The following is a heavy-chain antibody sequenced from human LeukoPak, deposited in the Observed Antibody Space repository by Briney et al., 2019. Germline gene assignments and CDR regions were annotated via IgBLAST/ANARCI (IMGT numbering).Heavy chain of an antibody. CDR3: ARDERFSYGDNHYPDLGY. J-gene: IGHJ4*02. V-gene: IGHV1-2*02. CDR2: INPNTGDT. D-gene: IGHD4/OR15-4a*01. CDR1: GYTFSDYY. Sequence: GSVKVSCKASGYTFSDYYLFWVRQAPAQGLEWMGWINPNTGDTKYGQKFQGRVTLTRDTSIRTTYMELSSLRSDDTAVYYCARDERFSYGDNHYPDLGYWGQGTLVTVSS.